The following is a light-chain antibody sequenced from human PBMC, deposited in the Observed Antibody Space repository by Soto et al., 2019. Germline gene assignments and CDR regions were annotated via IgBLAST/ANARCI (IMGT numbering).Light chain of an antibody. Sequence: EIVLTQSPGTLSLSPGERATLSCRASQSVSSSYLAWYQQKPGQAPRLLIYGASSRATGIPDRFSGSGSGTDFTLTSSSLEPEDFAVYYCQQRSNWHPVLTFGGGTKVEIK. V-gene: IGKV3D-20*02. J-gene: IGKJ4*01. CDR1: QSVSSSY. CDR3: QQRSNWHPVLT. CDR2: GAS.